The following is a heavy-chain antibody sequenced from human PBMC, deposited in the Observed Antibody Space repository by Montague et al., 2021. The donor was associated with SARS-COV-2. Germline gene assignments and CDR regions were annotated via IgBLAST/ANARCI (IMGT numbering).Heavy chain of an antibody. CDR3: ARGERGAWYNHYFDY. CDR2: VYYSGST. J-gene: IGHJ4*02. D-gene: IGHD6-19*01. Sequence: ETLSLTCTVSGDSISIYYWSWIRQPPGKGLEWIGYVYYSGSTNYNPSLKSRVTISVDTPKNQFSLKLMSVTAADTAVYYCARGERGAWYNHYFDYWGQGALVTVSS. CDR1: GDSISIYY. V-gene: IGHV4-59*13.